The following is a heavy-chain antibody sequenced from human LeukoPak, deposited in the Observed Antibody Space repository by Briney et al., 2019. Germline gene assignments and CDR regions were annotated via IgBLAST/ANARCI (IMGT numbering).Heavy chain of an antibody. CDR1: GFTFSSYW. D-gene: IGHD3-10*01. J-gene: IGHJ4*02. CDR2: ISGSGGNT. CDR3: AKGVLPTGFDY. V-gene: IGHV3-23*01. Sequence: PGGSLRLSCAASGFTFSSYWMSWVRQAPGKGLEWVSAISGSGGNTYYADSVKGRFTISRDNSKNTLYLQMNSLRAEDTAIYYCAKGVLPTGFDYWGQGTLVTVSS.